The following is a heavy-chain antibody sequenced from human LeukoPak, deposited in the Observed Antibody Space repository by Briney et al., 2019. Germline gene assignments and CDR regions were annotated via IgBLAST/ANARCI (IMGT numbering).Heavy chain of an antibody. D-gene: IGHD2/OR15-2a*01. J-gene: IGHJ4*02. Sequence: GGSLRLSCATSGFTFSPYWMHWVRQAPGKGLVWVSHINSDGTTSNYADSVKGRFTISRDNAQNTLYLQMNSLRAEDTAVYYCARGTALQDYWGQGTLVTVSS. CDR2: INSDGTTS. CDR3: ARGTALQDY. V-gene: IGHV3-74*01. CDR1: GFTFSPYW.